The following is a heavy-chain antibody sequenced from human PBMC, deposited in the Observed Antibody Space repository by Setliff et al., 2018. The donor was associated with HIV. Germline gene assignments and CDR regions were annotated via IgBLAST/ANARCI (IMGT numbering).Heavy chain of an antibody. D-gene: IGHD3-3*01. CDR2: ISPDDSDT. CDR1: GYNFMTYW. V-gene: IGHV5-51*01. J-gene: IGHJ5*02. CDR3: ARHFGISYRSPFDP. Sequence: PGESLKISCQGFGYNFMTYWIGWVRQMPGKGLEWMGIISPDDSDTRYSPSFQGQVTISVDKSTSTAYLQWSSLKASDSAIYYCARHFGISYRSPFDPWGQGTLVTVSS.